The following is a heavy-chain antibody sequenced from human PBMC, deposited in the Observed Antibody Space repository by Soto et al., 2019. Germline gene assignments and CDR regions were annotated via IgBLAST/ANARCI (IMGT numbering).Heavy chain of an antibody. Sequence: PSETLSLTCNVSGGSIRIYYWSWIRQPAGKALEWIGRIYTSGTTNYNPSLKSRATMLIDTSKNQFSLILSSVTAADTAVYYCAREGASGFGMDVWGQRTTVTVSS. CDR1: GGSIRIYY. V-gene: IGHV4-4*07. CDR3: AREGASGFGMDV. J-gene: IGHJ6*02. CDR2: IYTSGTT. D-gene: IGHD1-26*01.